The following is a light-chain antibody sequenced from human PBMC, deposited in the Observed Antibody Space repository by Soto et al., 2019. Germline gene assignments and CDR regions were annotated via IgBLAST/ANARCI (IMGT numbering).Light chain of an antibody. CDR3: QQSYGTPLT. CDR1: QSISNY. Sequence: DMEMTQSPSSLSASVGDRVTITCRASQSISNYLNWYQHKPGKVPKLLIYAASSLQSGVPTRFSCSGSGTDFTLTINNLQPEDFATYYCQQSYGTPLTFGGGPKIEIK. CDR2: AAS. J-gene: IGKJ4*01. V-gene: IGKV1-39*01.